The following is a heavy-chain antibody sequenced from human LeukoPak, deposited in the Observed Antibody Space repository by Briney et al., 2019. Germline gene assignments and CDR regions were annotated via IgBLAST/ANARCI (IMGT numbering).Heavy chain of an antibody. Sequence: GGSLRLSCAASGLTFSSYAMHCVPGAPRKGLEWVAGISYDGSNKFYADPVKGRFPISRDNSKNTLYLQMNSLRAEDTAVYYCARNWGNPLGGHRWFDPWGQGTLVTVSS. CDR3: ARNWGNPLGGHRWFDP. V-gene: IGHV3-30-3*01. CDR1: GLTFSSYA. CDR2: ISYDGSNK. J-gene: IGHJ5*02. D-gene: IGHD3-16*01.